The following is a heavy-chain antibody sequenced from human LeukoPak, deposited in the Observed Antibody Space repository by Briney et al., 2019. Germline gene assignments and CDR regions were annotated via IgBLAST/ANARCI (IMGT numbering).Heavy chain of an antibody. Sequence: GGPLRLSCAASGFTFSNAWMSWVRQAPGKGLEWVGRIKSKTDGGTTDYAAPVKGRFTISRDDSKNTLYLQMNSLKTEDTAVYYCAFYYYGTRRFDPWGQGTLVTVSS. D-gene: IGHD3-10*01. CDR3: AFYYYGTRRFDP. CDR2: IKSKTDGGTT. CDR1: GFTFSNAW. V-gene: IGHV3-15*01. J-gene: IGHJ5*02.